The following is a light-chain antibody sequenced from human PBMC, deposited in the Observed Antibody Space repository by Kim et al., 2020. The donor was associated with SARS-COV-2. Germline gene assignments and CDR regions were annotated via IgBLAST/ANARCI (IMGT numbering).Light chain of an antibody. Sequence: DIQMTQSPSTLSASVGDRVTITCRASQSISSWLAWYQQKPGKAPKLLIYDASSLESGVPSRFSDSGSGTEFTLTISSLQPDDFATYYCQQYKSFTWTFGQGTKVDIK. CDR1: QSISSW. V-gene: IGKV1-5*01. CDR2: DAS. J-gene: IGKJ1*01. CDR3: QQYKSFTWT.